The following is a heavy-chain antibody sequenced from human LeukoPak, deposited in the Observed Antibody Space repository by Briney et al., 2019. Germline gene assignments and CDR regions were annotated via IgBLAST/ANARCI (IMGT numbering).Heavy chain of an antibody. V-gene: IGHV4-4*07. CDR2: IYSTGST. D-gene: IGHD6-13*01. J-gene: IGHJ4*02. Sequence: ASESLSLTCTVSGGSISSYCWSWIRQPAGKGLECIGRIYSTGSTNYNPSLKSRFTMSVDTSKNQFSLRLRSVTAADTAVYYCARQIASAGTAGFDFWGQGALVTVSS. CDR1: GGSISSYC. CDR3: ARQIASAGTAGFDF.